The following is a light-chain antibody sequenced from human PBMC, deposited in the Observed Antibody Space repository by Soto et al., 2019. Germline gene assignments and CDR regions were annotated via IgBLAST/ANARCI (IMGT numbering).Light chain of an antibody. Sequence: DIQMTQSPSSLSASVGDRVTITCRAGQSISNYLNWYQQKPGNAPKLLIYIASTLQTGVPSRFSGSGSGTDFTLTISTLQPEDFGTYYCQQSFSTPQTFGQGTKVEVK. CDR3: QQSFSTPQT. CDR2: IAS. CDR1: QSISNY. J-gene: IGKJ1*01. V-gene: IGKV1-39*01.